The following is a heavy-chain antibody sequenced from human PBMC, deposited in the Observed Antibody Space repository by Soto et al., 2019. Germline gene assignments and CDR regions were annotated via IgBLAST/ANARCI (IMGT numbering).Heavy chain of an antibody. D-gene: IGHD3-22*01. V-gene: IGHV5-51*01. CDR2: IYPGDSDT. CDR1: GYSFTSYW. CDR3: ARQGLYYYDSSGYYVGY. J-gene: IGHJ4*02. Sequence: GESLKISCKGSGYSFTSYWIGWVRQMPGKGLEWMGIIYPGDSDTRYSPSFQGQVTISADKPISTAYLQWSSLKASDTAMYYCARQGLYYYDSSGYYVGYWGQGTLVTVSS.